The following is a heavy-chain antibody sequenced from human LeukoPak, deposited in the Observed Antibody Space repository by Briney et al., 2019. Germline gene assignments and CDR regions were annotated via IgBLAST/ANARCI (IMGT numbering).Heavy chain of an antibody. CDR3: ARVLRYFDWLLFRYYYYGMDV. J-gene: IGHJ6*02. D-gene: IGHD3-9*01. V-gene: IGHV1-2*02. CDR1: GYTFTGYY. Sequence: ASVKVSCKASGYTFTGYYMHWVRQAPGQGLGWMGWINPNSGGTNYAQKFQGRVTMTRDTSISTAYMELSRLRSDDTAVYYCARVLRYFDWLLFRYYYYGMDVWGQGTTVTVSS. CDR2: INPNSGGT.